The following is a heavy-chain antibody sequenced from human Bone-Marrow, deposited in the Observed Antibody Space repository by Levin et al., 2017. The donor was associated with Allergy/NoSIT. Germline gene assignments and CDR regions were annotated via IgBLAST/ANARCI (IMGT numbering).Heavy chain of an antibody. CDR3: ARGYDTGRYYYGMDV. J-gene: IGHJ6*02. CDR1: GFTFSSYA. CDR2: ISYDGSNK. D-gene: IGHD3-22*01. Sequence: GGSLRLSCAASGFTFSSYAMHWVRQAPGKGLEWVAVISYDGSNKYYADSVKGRFTISRDNSKNTLYLQMNSLRAEDTAVYYCARGYDTGRYYYGMDVWGQGTTVTVSS. V-gene: IGHV3-30-3*01.